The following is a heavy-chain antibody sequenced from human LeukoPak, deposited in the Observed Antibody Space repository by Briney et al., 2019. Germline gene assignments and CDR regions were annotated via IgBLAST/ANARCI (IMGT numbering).Heavy chain of an antibody. D-gene: IGHD3-16*01. Sequence: PGGSLRLSCAASGFTFSSYGMHWVRQAPGKGLEWVAVISYDGSNKYYADSVKGRFTISRDNSKNTLYLQMNSLRAEDTAVYYCAKENSPSLAYRHYYGMDVWGQGTTVTVSS. CDR3: AKENSPSLAYRHYYGMDV. J-gene: IGHJ6*02. V-gene: IGHV3-30*18. CDR2: ISYDGSNK. CDR1: GFTFSSYG.